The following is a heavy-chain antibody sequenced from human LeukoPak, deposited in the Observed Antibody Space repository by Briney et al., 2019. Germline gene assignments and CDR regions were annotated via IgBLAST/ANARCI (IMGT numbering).Heavy chain of an antibody. J-gene: IGHJ4*02. Sequence: GGSLRLSCAASGFTFSTYGMNWVRQAPGKGLEWVSYISYSSSSIYYAASVKGRFTISRDNAKNSLFLEMNSLRAEDTAVYYCAKGFYCSSSTCLDYWGQGTLVTVSS. D-gene: IGHD2-2*01. CDR1: GFTFSTYG. CDR3: AKGFYCSSSTCLDY. CDR2: ISYSSSSI. V-gene: IGHV3-48*01.